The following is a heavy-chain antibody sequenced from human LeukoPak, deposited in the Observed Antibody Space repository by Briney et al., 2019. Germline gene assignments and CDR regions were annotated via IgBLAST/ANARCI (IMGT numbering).Heavy chain of an antibody. Sequence: KTSETLSLTCTVSGGSMSSYYWSWIRQPPGKGLEWIGYIYYSGSTNCNPSLKSRVTISVDTSKNQFSLKLSSVTAADTDVYYCARDLGHRYCGCDCSVPSAVFDLWGRGTLVTVSS. CDR2: IYYSGST. CDR1: GGSMSSYY. V-gene: IGHV4-59*12. CDR3: ARDLGHRYCGCDCSVPSAVFDL. J-gene: IGHJ2*01. D-gene: IGHD2-21*02.